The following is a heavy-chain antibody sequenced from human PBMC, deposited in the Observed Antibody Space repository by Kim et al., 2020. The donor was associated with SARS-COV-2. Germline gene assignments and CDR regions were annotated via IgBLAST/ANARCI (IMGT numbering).Heavy chain of an antibody. CDR1: GYTFTSYY. V-gene: IGHV1-46*01. Sequence: ASVKVSCKASGYTFTSYYMHWVRQAPGQGLEWMGIINPSGGSTSYAQKFQGRVTMTRDTSTSTVYMELSSLRSEDTAVYYCVSSPKEARGAFDIWGQGTMVTVSS. CDR2: INPSGGST. CDR3: VSSPKEARGAFDI. J-gene: IGHJ3*02.